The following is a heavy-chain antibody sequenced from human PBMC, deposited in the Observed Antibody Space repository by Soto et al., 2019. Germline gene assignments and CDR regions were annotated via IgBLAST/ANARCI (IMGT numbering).Heavy chain of an antibody. Sequence: SETLSLTCAASGGSISSGGYSWSWIRQPPGKGLEWIGYIYHSGSTYYNPSLKSRVTISVDRSKNQFSLKLSSVTAADTAVYYCASSNIAAAGFYYYGMDVWGRGTTVTVSS. CDR1: GGSISSGGYS. CDR2: IYHSGST. V-gene: IGHV4-30-2*01. D-gene: IGHD6-13*01. CDR3: ASSNIAAAGFYYYGMDV. J-gene: IGHJ6*02.